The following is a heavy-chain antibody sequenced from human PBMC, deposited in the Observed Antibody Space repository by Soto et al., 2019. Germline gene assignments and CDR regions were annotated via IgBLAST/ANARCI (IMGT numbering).Heavy chain of an antibody. CDR1: GFTFSSYA. J-gene: IGHJ3*02. V-gene: IGHV3-30-3*01. Sequence: QVQLVESGGGVVQPGRSLRLSCAASGFTFSSYAMHWVRQAPGKGLEWVAVISYDGSSKYYADSVKGRFTISRDNSKNTLYLQMNSLRAEDTAVYYCALLVPAGSDAFDIWGQGTMVTVSS. D-gene: IGHD2-2*01. CDR3: ALLVPAGSDAFDI. CDR2: ISYDGSSK.